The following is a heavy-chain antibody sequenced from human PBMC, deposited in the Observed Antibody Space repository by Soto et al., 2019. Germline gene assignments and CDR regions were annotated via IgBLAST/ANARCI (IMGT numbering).Heavy chain of an antibody. CDR2: ISAYNGNT. V-gene: IGHV1-18*01. CDR3: ARDPSKAVAGKNCFQH. Sequence: ASVKVSCKASGYTFTSYGISWVRQAPGQGLEWMGWISAYNGNTNYAQKLQGRVTMTTDKSTSTAYMELRSLRSDDTAVYYCARDPSKAVAGKNCFQHWGQGTLVTVSS. CDR1: GYTFTSYG. J-gene: IGHJ1*01. D-gene: IGHD6-19*01.